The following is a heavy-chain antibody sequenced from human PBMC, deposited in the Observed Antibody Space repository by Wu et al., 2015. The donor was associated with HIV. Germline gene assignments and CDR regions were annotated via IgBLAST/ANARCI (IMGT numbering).Heavy chain of an antibody. CDR3: ARGSIKDMTTASFYYYVMDV. CDR2: IVPTFNSA. Sequence: QVQLVQSGAEVKKPKSSVKVSCKASGDTFSSSSISWIRQAPGQGLEWMGRIVPTFNSANYAQKFQGRVTITADESTNTAYMQLSSLRFEDTAIYYCARGSIKDMTTASFYYYVMDVWGQGTTVIVSS. V-gene: IGHV1-69*13. J-gene: IGHJ6*02. CDR1: GDTFSSSS. D-gene: IGHD4-11*01.